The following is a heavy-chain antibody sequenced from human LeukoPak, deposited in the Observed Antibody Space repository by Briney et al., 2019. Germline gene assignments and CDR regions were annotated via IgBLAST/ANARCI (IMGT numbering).Heavy chain of an antibody. CDR2: IYYSGST. Sequence: SQTLSLTCTVSGGPISSGGYYWSWIRQRPGKGLEWLGYIYYSGSTYYNPSLKSRVTISVDTSKNQFSLKLSSVTAADTAVYYCARGGDYGDHTAWFDPWGQGTLVTVSS. CDR3: ARGGDYGDHTAWFDP. CDR1: GGPISSGGYY. J-gene: IGHJ5*02. V-gene: IGHV4-31*03. D-gene: IGHD4-17*01.